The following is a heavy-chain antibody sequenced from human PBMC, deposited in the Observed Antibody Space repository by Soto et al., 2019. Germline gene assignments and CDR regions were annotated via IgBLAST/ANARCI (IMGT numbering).Heavy chain of an antibody. Sequence: PGGSLRLSCAAYGFTFSSYSMHWVRQAPGKGLEWVAVISYDGSNKYYADSVKGRFTISRDNSKNTLYLQMNSLRAEDTAVYYCARDDGSGWFLDYWGQGT. CDR3: ARDDGSGWFLDY. CDR1: GFTFSSYS. J-gene: IGHJ4*02. CDR2: ISYDGSNK. V-gene: IGHV3-30-3*01. D-gene: IGHD6-19*01.